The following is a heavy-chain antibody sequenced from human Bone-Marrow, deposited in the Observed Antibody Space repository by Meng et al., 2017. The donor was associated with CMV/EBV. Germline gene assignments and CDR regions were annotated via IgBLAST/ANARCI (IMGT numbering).Heavy chain of an antibody. CDR3: APGFRSWSGSYSS. Sequence: QLGGAGLLKPAETRSLTFCVNCAAFSGYWSWVRQRPGKGLEWIGEITHSGSTNYNVSLKSRVTISIDTSKNQFSLKLSSVTATDTAVYYCAPGFRSWSGSYSSWGQGTLVTVSS. CDR2: ITHSGST. CDR1: CAAFSGY. D-gene: IGHD1-26*01. V-gene: IGHV4-34*01. J-gene: IGHJ4*02.